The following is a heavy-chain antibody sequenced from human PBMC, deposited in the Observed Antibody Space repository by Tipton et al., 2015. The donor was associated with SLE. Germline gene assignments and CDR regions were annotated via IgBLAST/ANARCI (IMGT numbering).Heavy chain of an antibody. D-gene: IGHD4-17*01. V-gene: IGHV4-39*01. CDR2: IYYSGST. Sequence: TLSLTCTVSGGSLSSSSYSWGRFRQPPGKGLEWKGRIYYSGSTYYNPSPKSRVTISVDTSKNQFSLKLSSVTAADTAVYYCARSVGDYRYFDLWGRGTLVTVSS. J-gene: IGHJ2*01. CDR3: ARSVGDYRYFDL. CDR1: GGSLSSSSYS.